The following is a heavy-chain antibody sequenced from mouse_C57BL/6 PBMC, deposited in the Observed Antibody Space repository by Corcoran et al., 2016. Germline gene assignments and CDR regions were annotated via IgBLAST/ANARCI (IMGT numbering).Heavy chain of an antibody. D-gene: IGHD2-4*01. CDR2: IYPGDGDT. CDR3: ARYYDYDSGDY. V-gene: IGHV1-80*01. J-gene: IGHJ4*01. CDR1: GYTFSSYL. Sequence: QVQLQQSGAELVKPGASVKISCKASGYTFSSYLMNWVKQRPGKGLEWIGQIYPGDGDTNYNGKFKGKATLTADKSSSTAYMQLSSLTSEDSAVYFCARYYDYDSGDYWGQGTSVTVSS.